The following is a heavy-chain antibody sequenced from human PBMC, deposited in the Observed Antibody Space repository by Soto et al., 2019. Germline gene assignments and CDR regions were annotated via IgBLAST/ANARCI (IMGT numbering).Heavy chain of an antibody. CDR1: GGSISSYY. CDR3: ARDRITLANDAFDI. CDR2: IYTSGST. Sequence: ETLSLTCTVSGGSISSYYWSWIRQPAGKGLEWIGRIYTSGSTNYNPSLKSRVTMSVDTSKNQFSLNLSSVTAAADTAVYYCARDRITLANDAFDIWGQGTMVTVSS. V-gene: IGHV4-4*07. D-gene: IGHD3-10*01. J-gene: IGHJ3*02.